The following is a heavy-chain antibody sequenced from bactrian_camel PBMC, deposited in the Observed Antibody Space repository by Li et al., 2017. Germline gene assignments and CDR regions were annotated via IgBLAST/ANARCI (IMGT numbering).Heavy chain of an antibody. D-gene: IGHD6*01. Sequence: DVQLVESGGDSVQSGGSLRLSCAASGFTFSNYPMSWVRQAPGKGLEWVSTIWSVSSIKLYTDSVKGRFTISRDNANNTVYLQLNSLKTEDMAMYYCAARKTYGGSQPYDYWSQGTQVTVS. J-gene: IGHJ4*01. CDR3: AARKTYGGSQPYDY. CDR2: IWSVSSIK. CDR1: GFTFSNYP. V-gene: IGHV3S11*01.